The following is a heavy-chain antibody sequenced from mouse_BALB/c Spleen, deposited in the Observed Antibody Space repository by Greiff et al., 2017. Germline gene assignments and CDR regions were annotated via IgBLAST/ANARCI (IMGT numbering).Heavy chain of an antibody. CDR1: GFTFPDFY. Sequence: VNLVESGGGLVQPGGSLRLSCATSGFTFPDFYLSWVRQPPGKALEWLGFIRNKANGYTTEYSASVNGRVTISRDNSQNILYLQMNTLRAEDSATYYGARDIEGYYAMDYWGQGTSVTVSS. CDR2: IRNKANGYTT. J-gene: IGHJ4*01. CDR3: ARDIEGYYAMDY. V-gene: IGHV7-3*02. D-gene: IGHD3-3*01.